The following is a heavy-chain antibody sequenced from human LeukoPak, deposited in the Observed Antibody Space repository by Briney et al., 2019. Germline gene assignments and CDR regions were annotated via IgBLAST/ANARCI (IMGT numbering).Heavy chain of an antibody. Sequence: ESLSLSCTVSGGSLSNYYWSWIRQPPGKGLGWSWYISYSGCTHHNPSLNGRVTISVNTSKNPFSLRLSSVTAADTAVYYCARHTTSGWYQVVYWGQGTLVTVSS. CDR1: GGSLSNYY. J-gene: IGHJ4*02. D-gene: IGHD6-19*01. V-gene: IGHV4-59*01. CDR2: ISYSGCT. CDR3: ARHTTSGWYQVVY.